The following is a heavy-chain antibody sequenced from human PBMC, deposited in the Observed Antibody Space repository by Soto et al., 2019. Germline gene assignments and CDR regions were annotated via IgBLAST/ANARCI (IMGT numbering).Heavy chain of an antibody. Sequence: SETLSLSCTVSGGSISSYYWSWIRQPPGKGLEWIGYIYYSGSTNYNPSLKSRVTISVDTSKNQFSLKLSSVTVVDTAVYYCARTGYAILTGEYFDYWGQGTLVT. D-gene: IGHD3-9*01. CDR1: GGSISSYY. V-gene: IGHV4-59*08. CDR2: IYYSGST. J-gene: IGHJ4*02. CDR3: ARTGYAILTGEYFDY.